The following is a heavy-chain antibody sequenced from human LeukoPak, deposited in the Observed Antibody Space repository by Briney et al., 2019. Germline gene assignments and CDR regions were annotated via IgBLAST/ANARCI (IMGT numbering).Heavy chain of an antibody. CDR2: ISAYNGNT. CDR3: ATGTHDYGDYELHY. V-gene: IGHV1-18*04. Sequence: ASVKVSCKASGYTFTGYYMHWVRQAPGQGLEWMGWISAYNGNTNYAQKLQGRVTMTTDTSTSTAYMELRSLRSDDTAVYYCATGTHDYGDYELHYWGQGTLVTVSS. J-gene: IGHJ4*02. D-gene: IGHD4-17*01. CDR1: GYTFTGYY.